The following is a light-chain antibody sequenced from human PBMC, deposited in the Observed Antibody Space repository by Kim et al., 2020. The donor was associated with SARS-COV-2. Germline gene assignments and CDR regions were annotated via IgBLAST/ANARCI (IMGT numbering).Light chain of an antibody. Sequence: DIQLTQSPSFLSASVGDRVTITCRASQGISSFLAWYQQKPGKAPKLLISTASTLQGGVPSRFSGSGFGTEFTLTISSLQPEDSATYYCQQLHSYSLTFGGGTKLEI. J-gene: IGKJ4*01. CDR1: QGISSF. CDR3: QQLHSYSLT. V-gene: IGKV1-9*01. CDR2: TAS.